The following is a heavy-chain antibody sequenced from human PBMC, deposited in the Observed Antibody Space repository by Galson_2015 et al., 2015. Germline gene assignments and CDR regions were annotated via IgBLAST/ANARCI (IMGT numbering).Heavy chain of an antibody. Sequence: SVKVSCKASGYMFSFYYIHWVRQAPGQGLEWMGVIAPSGGGTTYAQKFQDRLTLTRETSTSTVYMELPSLTVEDTATYYCARDREKRAIEAVVKPRNAGDAADIWGQGRKDTGAS. CDR2: IAPSGGGT. D-gene: IGHD1-1*01. J-gene: IGHJ3*02. CDR3: ARDREKRAIEAVVKPRNAGDAADI. V-gene: IGHV1-46*01. CDR1: GYMFSFYY.